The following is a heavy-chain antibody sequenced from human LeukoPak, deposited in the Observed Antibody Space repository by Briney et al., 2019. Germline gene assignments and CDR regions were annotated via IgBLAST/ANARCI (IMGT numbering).Heavy chain of an antibody. CDR2: ITGSGGST. V-gene: IGHV3-23*01. CDR1: GFTFSSYA. CDR3: AKKSSSYFVKNYFDS. D-gene: IGHD6-13*01. J-gene: IGHJ5*01. Sequence: PGGSLRLSCAASGFTFSSYAMSWVRQAPGKGLEWVSTITGSGGSTYYADSVKGRFTISRDNSKNTLYLQMNSLRAEDTAVYYCAKKSSSYFVKNYFDSWGQGTLVTVSS.